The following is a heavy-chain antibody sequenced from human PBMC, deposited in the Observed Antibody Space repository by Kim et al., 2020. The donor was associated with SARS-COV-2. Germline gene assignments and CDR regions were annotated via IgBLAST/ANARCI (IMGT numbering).Heavy chain of an antibody. V-gene: IGHV3-48*03. CDR2: ISSSGSTI. D-gene: IGHD3-10*01. CDR3: ARVPDFYYYGSGIPLGFDY. Sequence: GGSLRLSCAASGFTFSSYEMNWVRQAPGKGLEWVSYISSSGSTIYYADSVKGRFTISRDNAKNSLYLQMNSLRAEDTAVYYCARVPDFYYYGSGIPLGFDYWGQGTLVTVSS. CDR1: GFTFSSYE. J-gene: IGHJ4*02.